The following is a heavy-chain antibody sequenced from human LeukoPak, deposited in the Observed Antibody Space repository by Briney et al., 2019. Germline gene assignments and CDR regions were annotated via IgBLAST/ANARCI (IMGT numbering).Heavy chain of an antibody. CDR2: IYYSGST. D-gene: IGHD3-3*02. CDR3: ARLRRSRLAEFDY. Sequence: PSETLSLTCTVSGGSISSYYWSWIRQPPGKGLEWIGYIYYSGSTNYNPSLKSRVTISVDTPKNQFSLKLSSLTAADTAVYYCARLRRSRLAEFDYWGQGTLVTVSS. CDR1: GGSISSYY. J-gene: IGHJ4*02. V-gene: IGHV4-59*08.